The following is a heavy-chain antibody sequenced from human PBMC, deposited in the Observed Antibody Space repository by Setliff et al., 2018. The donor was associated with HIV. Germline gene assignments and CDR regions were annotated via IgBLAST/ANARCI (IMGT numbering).Heavy chain of an antibody. J-gene: IGHJ5*02. CDR3: ARDRHSSGLGSYGP. Sequence: SETLSLTCTVSGDSISTDYWTWIRQSAGRGLEWIGRIDSSGTTDYKPSLKGRVAISVDTSRNQFSLRVTSVTAADTAVYFCARDRHSSGLGSYGPWGPGILVTVS. V-gene: IGHV4-4*07. CDR1: GDSISTDY. D-gene: IGHD3-10*01. CDR2: IDSSGTT.